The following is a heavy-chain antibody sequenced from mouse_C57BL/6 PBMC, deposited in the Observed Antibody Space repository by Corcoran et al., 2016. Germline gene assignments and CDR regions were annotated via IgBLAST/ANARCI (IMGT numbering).Heavy chain of an antibody. J-gene: IGHJ1*03. CDR2: IDPANGNT. V-gene: IGHV14-3*01. CDR1: GFNIKNTY. Sequence: EDQLQQSVAELVRPGASVKLSYTASGFNIKNTYMHWVKQRPEQGLEWIGRIDPANGNTKYAPKFQGKATITADTSSNTAYLQLSSLTSEDTAIYYCAPYYYGSSYGYFDVWGTGTTVTVSS. CDR3: APYYYGSSYGYFDV. D-gene: IGHD1-1*01.